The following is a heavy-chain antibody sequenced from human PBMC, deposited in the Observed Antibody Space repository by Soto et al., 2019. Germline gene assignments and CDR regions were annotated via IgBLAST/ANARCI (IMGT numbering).Heavy chain of an antibody. Sequence: QVQLQESGPGLVKPSETLSLTCTVSGGSISSHYWSWIRQPPGKGLEWIGYIYYSGNTNYNPSLKSRVTISVDTSKNQFSLKLSSVTAADTAVYYCARHPYAGDNNWFDPWGQGTLVTVSS. CDR2: IYYSGNT. D-gene: IGHD3-16*01. CDR3: ARHPYAGDNNWFDP. CDR1: GGSISSHY. V-gene: IGHV4-59*08. J-gene: IGHJ5*02.